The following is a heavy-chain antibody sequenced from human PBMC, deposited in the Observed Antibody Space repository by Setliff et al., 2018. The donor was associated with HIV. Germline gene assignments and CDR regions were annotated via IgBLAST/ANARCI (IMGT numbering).Heavy chain of an antibody. CDR1: SSSIRSGGYY. CDR3: ARGTPDHEVWYFDL. Sequence: SETLSLTCTVSSSSIRSGGYYWNWIRQHPGKGLEWIGYIYHSGSTCYNPSLKSRVTISVDTSKNQFSLKLSSVTAADTAIYYCARGTPDHEVWYFDLWGRGTLVTVSS. J-gene: IGHJ2*01. CDR2: IYHSGST. V-gene: IGHV4-31*03.